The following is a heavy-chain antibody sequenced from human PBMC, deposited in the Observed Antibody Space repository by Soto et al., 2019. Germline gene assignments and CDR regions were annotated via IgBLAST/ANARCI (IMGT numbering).Heavy chain of an antibody. Sequence: AVKVSCKASGGTFSTYAISWVRQAPGQGLEWMGGIIPIFGTANYAQKFQGRVTITADESTSTAYMELSSLRSEDTAVYYCARKSAIFGVGPIPPYYYGMDVWGQGTTVTVSS. CDR2: IIPIFGTA. CDR1: GGTFSTYA. J-gene: IGHJ6*02. V-gene: IGHV1-69*13. D-gene: IGHD3-3*01. CDR3: ARKSAIFGVGPIPPYYYGMDV.